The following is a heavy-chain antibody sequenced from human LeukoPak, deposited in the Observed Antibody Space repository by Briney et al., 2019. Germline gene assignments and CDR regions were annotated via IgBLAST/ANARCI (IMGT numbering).Heavy chain of an antibody. CDR1: GGSISSYY. D-gene: IGHD1-26*01. V-gene: IGHV4-59*01. CDR3: ARVLGGSPNWFDP. J-gene: IGHJ5*02. Sequence: SETLSLTCTVSGGSISSYYWSWIRPPPGKGLEWIGYIYYSGSTNYNPSLKSRVTISVDTSKNQFSLKLSSVTAADTAVYYCARVLGGSPNWFDPWGQGTLVTVSS. CDR2: IYYSGST.